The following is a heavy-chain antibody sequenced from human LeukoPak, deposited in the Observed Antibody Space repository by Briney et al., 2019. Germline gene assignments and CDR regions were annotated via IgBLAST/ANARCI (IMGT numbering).Heavy chain of an antibody. CDR2: IYYSGST. D-gene: IGHD3-22*01. Sequence: SETLSLTCTVSGGSISSGDYYWSWIRQPPGKVLEWIGYIYYSGSTYYNPSLKSRVTISVDTSKNQFSLKLSSVTAADTAVYYCARVKYYYDSSGYPLDYWGQGTLVTVSS. V-gene: IGHV4-30-4*01. CDR1: GGSISSGDYY. J-gene: IGHJ4*02. CDR3: ARVKYYYDSSGYPLDY.